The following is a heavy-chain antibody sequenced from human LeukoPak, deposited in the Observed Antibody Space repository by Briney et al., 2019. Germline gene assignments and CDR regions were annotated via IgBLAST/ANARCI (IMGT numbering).Heavy chain of an antibody. D-gene: IGHD3-22*01. V-gene: IGHV1-2*02. CDR1: GYTFTGYY. Sequence: GASVKVSCKASGYTFTGYYMHWVRQAPGQGLEWMGWINPNSGGTNYAQKFQGRVTMTRDTSISTAYMELSRLRSDDTAVYYCARDLHYYDTSGYPDCWGQGTLVTVSS. CDR2: INPNSGGT. J-gene: IGHJ4*02. CDR3: ARDLHYYDTSGYPDC.